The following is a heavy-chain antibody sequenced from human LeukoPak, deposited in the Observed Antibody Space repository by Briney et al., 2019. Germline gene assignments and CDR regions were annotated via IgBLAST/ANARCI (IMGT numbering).Heavy chain of an antibody. CDR2: IYPGDSET. V-gene: IGHV5-51*01. CDR3: ANLIGGDFAFDV. J-gene: IGHJ3*01. Sequence: GESLKISCKGSGHSFTSYWIGWVRQMPGKGLEWMGTIYPGDSETRYSPSFQGQVTISVDKFISTAYLQWSSLKASDTAMYYCANLIGGDFAFDVWGQGTMVTVSS. D-gene: IGHD2-21*02. CDR1: GHSFTSYW.